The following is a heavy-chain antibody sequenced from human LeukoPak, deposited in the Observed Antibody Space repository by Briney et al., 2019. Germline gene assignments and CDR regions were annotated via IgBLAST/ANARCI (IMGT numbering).Heavy chain of an antibody. CDR2: ISYDGSNK. CDR1: GFTFSSYA. CDR3: ARDMVRGVTLAPYFDY. J-gene: IGHJ4*02. D-gene: IGHD3-10*01. Sequence: GGSLRLSCAASGFTFSSYAMHWVRQAPGKGLEWVAVISYDGSNKYYADSVKGRFTISRDNSKNTLYLQMNSLRAEDTAVYYCARDMVRGVTLAPYFDYWGQGTLVTVSS. V-gene: IGHV3-30-3*01.